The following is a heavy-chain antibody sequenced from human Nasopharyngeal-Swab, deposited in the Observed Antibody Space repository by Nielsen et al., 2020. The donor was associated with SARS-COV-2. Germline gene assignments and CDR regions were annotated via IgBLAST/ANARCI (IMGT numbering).Heavy chain of an antibody. D-gene: IGHD6-19*01. CDR1: GFTFTSSA. V-gene: IGHV1-24*01. J-gene: IGHJ6*02. CDR3: ATGAAVAGTPISYYYYYGMDV. CDR2: FDPEDGET. Sequence: ASVKVSCKASGFTFTSSALQWVRQAPGKGLEWMGGFDPEDGETIYAQKFQGRVTMTEDTSTDTAYMELSSLRSEDTAVYYCATGAAVAGTPISYYYYYGMDVWGQGTTVTVSS.